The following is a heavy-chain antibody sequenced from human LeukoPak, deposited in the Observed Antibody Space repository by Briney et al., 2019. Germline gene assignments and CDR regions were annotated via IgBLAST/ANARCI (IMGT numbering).Heavy chain of an antibody. J-gene: IGHJ4*02. CDR1: GFTFSSYA. Sequence: GSLRLSCSASGFTFSSYAMSWVRQAPGKGLEWVSAISGSGGSTYYADSVKGRFTISRDNSKNTLYLQMNSLRAEDTAVYYCAKVRVYPEYFDYWGQGTLVTVSS. CDR3: AKVRVYPEYFDY. D-gene: IGHD3-10*01. CDR2: ISGSGGST. V-gene: IGHV3-23*01.